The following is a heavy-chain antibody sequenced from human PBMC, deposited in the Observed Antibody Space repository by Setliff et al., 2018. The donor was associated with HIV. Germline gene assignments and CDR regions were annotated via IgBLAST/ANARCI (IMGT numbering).Heavy chain of an antibody. J-gene: IGHJ5*02. CDR3: ARHDFWSGYHNWFDP. Sequence: LSLTCTVSGGSISSSSNYWGWIRQPPGKGLEWIGNIYYSGSTYYNPSLKSRVTISVDMSKNQFSLRLTSVTAADTAMYYCARHDFWSGYHNWFDPRGQGTLVTVSS. CDR1: GGSISSSSNY. D-gene: IGHD3-3*01. V-gene: IGHV4-39*01. CDR2: IYYSGST.